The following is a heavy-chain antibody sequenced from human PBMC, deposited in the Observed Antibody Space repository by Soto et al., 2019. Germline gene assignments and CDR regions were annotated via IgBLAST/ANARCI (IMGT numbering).Heavy chain of an antibody. J-gene: IGHJ6*03. CDR1: GDTFSSYS. CDR3: ATDGGSTSSSAYNYFMDV. V-gene: IGHV1-69*08. Sequence: QAQLVQSGAEVKRPGSSVKVSCKASGDTFSSYSISWVRQAPGQGLEWMGRIIPMVGTPNYAQKFQGRVTFSADKSTSTAYMVLNSLISDDTAVYYCATDGGSTSSSAYNYFMDVWDKGTPVTVSS. CDR2: IIPMVGTP. D-gene: IGHD3-16*01.